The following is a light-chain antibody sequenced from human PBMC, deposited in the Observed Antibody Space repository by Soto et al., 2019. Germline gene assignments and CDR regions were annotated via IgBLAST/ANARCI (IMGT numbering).Light chain of an antibody. CDR1: QSVSGSY. V-gene: IGKV3-20*01. J-gene: IGKJ4*01. Sequence: EIVLTQSPGTLSLSPGERATLSCRASQSVSGSYLAWYQQKPGQAPRLLIYGASSRAIGIPDRFSGSGSGTDFTLTISRLEPGDFAVYYCQQYHTWPITFGGGTKVDIK. CDR3: QQYHTWPIT. CDR2: GAS.